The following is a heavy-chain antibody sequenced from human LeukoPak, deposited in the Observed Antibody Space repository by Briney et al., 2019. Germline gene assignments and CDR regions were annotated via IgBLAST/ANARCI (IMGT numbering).Heavy chain of an antibody. D-gene: IGHD6-13*01. CDR3: ASGRSSYRDAFDI. J-gene: IGHJ3*02. CDR2: IYYSGST. Sequence: SETLSLTCTVSGGSISSSSYSWGWIRQPPGKGLEWIGSIYYSGSTYNNPSHKSRVAISVDTSKNQFSLRLTSVTAADTAVYHCASGRSSYRDAFDIWGQGTMVTVSS. V-gene: IGHV4-39*01. CDR1: GGSISSSSYS.